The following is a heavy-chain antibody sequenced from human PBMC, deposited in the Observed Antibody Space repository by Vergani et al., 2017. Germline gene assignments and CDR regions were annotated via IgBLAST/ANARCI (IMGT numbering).Heavy chain of an antibody. CDR1: GGKFSNYA. J-gene: IGHJ4*02. CDR3: ARNKYSGYDHRAAFES. V-gene: IGHV1-69*12. CDR2: IIPMFGTA. D-gene: IGHD5-12*01. Sequence: QVQLVQSGAEVKKPGSSVKVSCRASGGKFSNYAINWVRQAPGQGLEWMGGIIPMFGTANYAQKFQDKITITADESTSTVYMELSSLKSEDTAVYYCARNKYSGYDHRAAFESWGRGTRVTVSS.